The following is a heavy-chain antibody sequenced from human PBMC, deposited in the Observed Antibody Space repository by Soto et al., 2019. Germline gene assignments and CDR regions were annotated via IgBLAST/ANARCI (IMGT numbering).Heavy chain of an antibody. CDR2: ITWNGANT. CDR1: GFRFDEYN. V-gene: IGHV3-43*01. CDR3: ARETLSCASALDV. Sequence: GGSLRLSCAASGFRFDEYNMHWVRQAPGKGLEWLSLITWNGANTYYADSVKGRFTISRDGTTKSVSLQMTSLKREDTGLYYCARETLSCASALDVCGQGTLVTVSS. D-gene: IGHD2-21*01. J-gene: IGHJ6*02.